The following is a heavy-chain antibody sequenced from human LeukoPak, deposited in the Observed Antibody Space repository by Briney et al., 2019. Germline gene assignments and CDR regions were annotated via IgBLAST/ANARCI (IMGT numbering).Heavy chain of an antibody. J-gene: IGHJ4*02. D-gene: IGHD3-10*01. Sequence: ASVKVSCKASGYTFTSYYMHWVRQAPGQGLEWMGIINPSGGSTSYAQKFQGRVTMTRDTSTSTVYMELSSLRSEDTAVYYCARDIAHLVRGVSFDYWGQGTLVTVSS. CDR2: INPSGGST. V-gene: IGHV1-46*01. CDR3: ARDIAHLVRGVSFDY. CDR1: GYTFTSYY.